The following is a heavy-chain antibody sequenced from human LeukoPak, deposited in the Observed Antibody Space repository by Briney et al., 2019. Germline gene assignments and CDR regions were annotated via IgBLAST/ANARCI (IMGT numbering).Heavy chain of an antibody. CDR2: ISGSGGDT. V-gene: IGHV3-23*01. CDR3: AKMLNTGHAHAALDY. J-gene: IGHJ4*02. Sequence: PGGSLRLSCAASGFTFSSYAMTWVRQAPGKGLAWVSSISGSGGDTYYADSVKGRFTISRDYSKNTLSLQMNSLRAEDTAVYYCAKMLNTGHAHAALDYWGQGTLVTVSS. D-gene: IGHD2-8*02. CDR1: GFTFSSYA.